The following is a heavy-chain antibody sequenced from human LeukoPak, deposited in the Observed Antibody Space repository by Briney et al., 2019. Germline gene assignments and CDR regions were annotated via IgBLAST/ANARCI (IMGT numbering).Heavy chain of an antibody. V-gene: IGHV3-30*18. CDR1: GFTFNTYN. J-gene: IGHJ6*03. CDR3: AKGHDIVNYYYYYYMDV. Sequence: GGSLRLSCAASGFTFNTYNMNWVRQAPGKGLEWVAVISYDGSNKYYADSVKGRFTISRDNSKNTLYLQMNSLRAEDTAVYYCAKGHDIVNYYYYYYMDVWGKGTTVTVSS. CDR2: ISYDGSNK. D-gene: IGHD2-15*01.